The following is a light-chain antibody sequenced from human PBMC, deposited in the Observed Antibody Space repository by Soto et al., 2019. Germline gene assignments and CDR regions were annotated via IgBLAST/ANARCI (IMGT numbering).Light chain of an antibody. Sequence: QSALTQPRSVSGSPGQSVTISCTGTSSDVGDYDYVSWYQQHPGKAPKLMIYDVSKRPSGVPDRFSGSKSGNTASLTISGLQAEDEADYYCSSYTASITRVFGGGTQADRP. CDR2: DVS. CDR1: SSDVGDYDY. CDR3: SSYTASITRV. J-gene: IGLJ2*01. V-gene: IGLV2-11*01.